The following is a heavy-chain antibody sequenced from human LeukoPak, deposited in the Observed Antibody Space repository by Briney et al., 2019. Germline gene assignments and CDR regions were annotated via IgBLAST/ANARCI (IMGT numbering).Heavy chain of an antibody. J-gene: IGHJ4*02. V-gene: IGHV4-39*01. CDR1: GGPISTGTYY. Sequence: SETLSLTCTVSGGPISTGTYYWGWIRQPPGKGLEWIGIIYYSGTTYYNPSLKTRVTISVDTAKNQFSLKVSSVTAADTAVYYCARLVGATRLDYWGQGTLVIVSS. CDR3: ARLVGATRLDY. CDR2: IYYSGTT. D-gene: IGHD1-26*01.